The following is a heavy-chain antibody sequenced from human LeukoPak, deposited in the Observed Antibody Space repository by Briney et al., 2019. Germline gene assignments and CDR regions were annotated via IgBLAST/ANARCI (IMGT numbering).Heavy chain of an antibody. CDR3: ARHRRQYYDFWRGYHGFFDY. CDR2: INHSGST. J-gene: IGHJ4*02. D-gene: IGHD3-3*01. Sequence: SETLSLTCTVSGGSISSYYWSWIRQPPGKGLEWIGEINHSGSTNYNPSLKSRVTISVDTSKNQFSLKLSSVTAADTAVYYCARHRRQYYDFWRGYHGFFDYWGQGTLVTVSS. CDR1: GGSISSYY. V-gene: IGHV4-34*01.